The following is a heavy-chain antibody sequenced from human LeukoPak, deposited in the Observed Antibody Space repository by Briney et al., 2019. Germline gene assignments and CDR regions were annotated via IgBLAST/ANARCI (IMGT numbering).Heavy chain of an antibody. Sequence: SETLSLTCAVSGYSISSGYYWGWFWQPPGKGLGWIGCIYHSGTTYYNPSLRSRVTISVYTSKNQFSLKLSSVTAADTAVYYCARQGGSSSPYYYYYMDVWGKGTTVTVSS. CDR3: ARQGGSSSPYYYYYMDV. D-gene: IGHD2-2*01. V-gene: IGHV4-38-2*01. CDR1: GYSISSGYY. CDR2: IYHSGTT. J-gene: IGHJ6*03.